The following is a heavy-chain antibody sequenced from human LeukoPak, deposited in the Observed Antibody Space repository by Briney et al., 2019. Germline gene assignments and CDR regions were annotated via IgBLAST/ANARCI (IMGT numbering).Heavy chain of an antibody. CDR3: ATRYSSSHYYYLDV. D-gene: IGHD6-13*01. Sequence: ASVKVSCKASGYTFTSYAMNWVRQAPGQGLEWMGWINTNTGNPMYAQGFTGRFVSSLDTSVSTAYLQISSLKADDIAVYYCATRYSSSHYYYLDVWGKGTTVTVSS. J-gene: IGHJ6*03. V-gene: IGHV7-4-1*02. CDR1: GYTFTSYA. CDR2: INTNTGNP.